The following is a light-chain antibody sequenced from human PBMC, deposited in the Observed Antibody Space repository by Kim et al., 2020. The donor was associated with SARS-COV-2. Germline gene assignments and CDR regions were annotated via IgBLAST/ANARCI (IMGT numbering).Light chain of an antibody. CDR1: SKEVATSNP. J-gene: IGLJ1*01. V-gene: IGLV2-18*02. CDR2: GVD. Sequence: IPPTGASKEVATSNPVSWYQQPPGSAPQLRISGVDNRPSGVPDRFSGSKSGNTASLTSSGLQAEDEGDYYCSSFTCTTTYVFGTGTKVTVL. CDR3: SSFTCTTTYV.